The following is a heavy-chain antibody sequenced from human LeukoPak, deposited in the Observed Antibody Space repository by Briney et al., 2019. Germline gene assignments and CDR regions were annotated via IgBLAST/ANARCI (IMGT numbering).Heavy chain of an antibody. CDR1: GGSISSGSYY. J-gene: IGHJ5*02. D-gene: IGHD6-19*01. CDR2: IYTSGST. V-gene: IGHV4-61*02. CDR3: ARDLSGQWLVPNNWFDP. Sequence: SETLSLTCTVSGGSISSGSYYWSWIRQPAGKGLEWIGRIYTSGSTNYNPSLKSRVTISVDTSKNQFSLKLSSVTAADTAVYYCARDLSGQWLVPNNWFDPWGQGTLVTVSS.